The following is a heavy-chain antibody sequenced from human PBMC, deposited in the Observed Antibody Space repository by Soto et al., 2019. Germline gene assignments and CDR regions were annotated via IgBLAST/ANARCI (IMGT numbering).Heavy chain of an antibody. Sequence: QLQLQESGSGLVKPSQTLSLTCAVSGGSISSGGFSWSWIRQPPGKGLESIGYIYHSGSTYYNPCRKRRITISVDRSKNQFSLKLSSVTAADTAVYYCAGGIAARPLGYWGQGTLVTVSS. CDR1: GGSISSGGFS. V-gene: IGHV4-30-2*01. J-gene: IGHJ4*02. CDR2: IYHSGST. D-gene: IGHD6-6*01. CDR3: AGGIAARPLGY.